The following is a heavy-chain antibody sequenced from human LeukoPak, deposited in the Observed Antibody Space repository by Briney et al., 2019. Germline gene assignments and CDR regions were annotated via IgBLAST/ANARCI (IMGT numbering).Heavy chain of an antibody. J-gene: IGHJ5*02. CDR3: CVYKAANWFDP. V-gene: IGHV3-7*01. CDR2: IKQDGSEK. Sequence: PGGSLRLSCAASGFTFSSYWMSWVRQAPGKGLEWVANIKQDGSEKYYVDSVKGRFTISRDNAKSALYLQMSSLRAEDTAIYYCCVYKAANWFDPWGQGTLVTVSS. CDR1: GFTFSSYW. D-gene: IGHD5/OR15-5a*01.